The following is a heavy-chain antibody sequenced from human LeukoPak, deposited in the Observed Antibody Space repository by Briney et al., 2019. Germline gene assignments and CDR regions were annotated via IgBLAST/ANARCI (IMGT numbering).Heavy chain of an antibody. CDR3: ARSGDPPYYYYGMDV. Sequence: GGSLRLSCAASGFTFSSYWMSWVRQAPGKGLEWVANIKQDGSEKYYVDSVKGRLTISRDNAKNSLYLQMNSLRAEDTAVYYCARSGDPPYYYYGMDVWGQGTTVTVSS. CDR2: IKQDGSEK. J-gene: IGHJ6*02. CDR1: GFTFSSYW. D-gene: IGHD2-21*02. V-gene: IGHV3-7*01.